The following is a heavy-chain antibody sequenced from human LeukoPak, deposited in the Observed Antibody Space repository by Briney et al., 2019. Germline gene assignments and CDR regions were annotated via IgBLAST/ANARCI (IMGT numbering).Heavy chain of an antibody. Sequence: GGSLRLSCAASGFTFSRYAMSGVGQAPGKGLEWVSAISGSGGSTYYADSVKGRFTISRDNSKNTLYLQMNSLRAEDTAEYYCAKSRMHCSGGSCYSHDYWGQGTLVTVSS. D-gene: IGHD2-15*01. J-gene: IGHJ4*02. CDR1: GFTFSRYA. CDR2: ISGSGGST. CDR3: AKSRMHCSGGSCYSHDY. V-gene: IGHV3-23*01.